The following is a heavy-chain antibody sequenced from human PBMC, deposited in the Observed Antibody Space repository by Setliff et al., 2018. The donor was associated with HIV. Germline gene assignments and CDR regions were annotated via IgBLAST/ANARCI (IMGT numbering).Heavy chain of an antibody. Sequence: ASVKVSCKASGYTFTDYFIHWVQQAPGKGLEWMGRVAPEDGETIYEEKFQGRVTISADTSTDTAYMEVNSLRSEDTAVYYCARSYDSSGYYYLDAFDIWGQGTMVTVSS. CDR2: VAPEDGET. D-gene: IGHD3-22*01. J-gene: IGHJ3*02. CDR1: GYTFTDYF. V-gene: IGHV1-69-2*01. CDR3: ARSYDSSGYYYLDAFDI.